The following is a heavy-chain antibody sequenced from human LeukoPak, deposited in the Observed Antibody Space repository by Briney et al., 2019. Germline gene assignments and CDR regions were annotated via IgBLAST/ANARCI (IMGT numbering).Heavy chain of an antibody. V-gene: IGHV4-34*01. J-gene: IGHJ2*01. CDR3: ARGLYCTNGVCPISYWYFDL. Sequence: SETLSLTCAVYGGSFSGYYWSWIRQPPGKGLEWIGEISHSGSTNYNPSLKSRVTISVDTSKNQFSLKLSSVTAADTAVYYCARGLYCTNGVCPISYWYFDLWGRGTLVTVSS. D-gene: IGHD2-8*01. CDR2: ISHSGST. CDR1: GGSFSGYY.